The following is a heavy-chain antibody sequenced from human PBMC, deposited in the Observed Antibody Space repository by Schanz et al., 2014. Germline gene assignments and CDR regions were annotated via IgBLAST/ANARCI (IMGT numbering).Heavy chain of an antibody. CDR3: ARLDSSSWYPRY. CDR1: GFTFSIYG. V-gene: IGHV3-23*01. Sequence: EVQLLESGGGLVQPGGSLRLSCAASGFTFSIYGMSWVRQAPGKGLEWVSRMIGSGSSVFYADSVKGRFTISRDNLKKTVYLQMNSLRAEDTAVYYCARLDSSSWYPRYWGQGTLVTVSS. D-gene: IGHD6-13*01. J-gene: IGHJ4*02. CDR2: MIGSGSSV.